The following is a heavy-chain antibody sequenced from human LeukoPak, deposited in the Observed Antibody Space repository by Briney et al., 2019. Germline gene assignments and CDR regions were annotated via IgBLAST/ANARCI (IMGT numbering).Heavy chain of an antibody. D-gene: IGHD6-19*01. V-gene: IGHV1-18*01. J-gene: IGHJ4*02. CDR3: ARDLSVWSSGWSNVCYVY. CDR1: GYTFTSYG. Sequence: ASLKVSCKASGYTFTSYGISWVRQAPGQGLEWMVWISAYNGNTNYAQKLQGRVTMTTDTSTSTAYMELRSLRSDDTVVYYCARDLSVWSSGWSNVCYVYWGQGTLVTVSS. CDR2: ISAYNGNT.